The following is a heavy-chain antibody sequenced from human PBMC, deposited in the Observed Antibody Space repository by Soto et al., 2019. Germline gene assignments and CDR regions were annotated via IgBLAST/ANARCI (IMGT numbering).Heavy chain of an antibody. CDR3: ARSGDGVLVDLLLPDN. CDR1: GGSVSSSTYY. V-gene: IGHV4-39*01. J-gene: IGHJ4*02. Sequence: SETLSLTCTVSGGSVSSSTYYWGWIRQPPGKGLEWIGTISYTGRTFQNPPLESRLTMSVDTSKNQFSLKLNSVTAADTAVYYCARSGDGVLVDLLLPDNWGQGILVTVSS. CDR2: ISYTGRT. D-gene: IGHD2-21*01.